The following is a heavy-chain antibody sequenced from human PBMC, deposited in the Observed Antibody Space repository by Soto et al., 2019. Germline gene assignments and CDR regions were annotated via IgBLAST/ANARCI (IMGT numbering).Heavy chain of an antibody. D-gene: IGHD4-4*01. CDR3: ATAVPNDYIPNYYYMDV. CDR2: IYYSGGA. J-gene: IGHJ6*03. CDR1: GASIRSYY. V-gene: IGHV4-59*01. Sequence: SETLSLTCTVSGASIRSYYWSWIRQPPGKGLEWICYIYYSGGANYNPSLESRVTISVDTSKNQVSLKLTSVTAADTAVYYCATAVPNDYIPNYYYMDVWGKGTTVTVSS.